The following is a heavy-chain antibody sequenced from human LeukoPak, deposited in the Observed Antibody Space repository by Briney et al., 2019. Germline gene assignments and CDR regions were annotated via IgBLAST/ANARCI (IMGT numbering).Heavy chain of an antibody. CDR1: EFTVSDNY. CDR3: AKDSPPMVRGVIFYFGY. CDR2: IGGSGGST. Sequence: GGSLRLSCAASEFTVSDNYMSWVRQAPGKGLEWVLAIGGSGGSTYYADSVKGRFTSSRDNAKTTLYLQMNSLRPEETAVYYCAKDSPPMVRGVIFYFGYWGQGTLVTVSS. D-gene: IGHD3-10*01. J-gene: IGHJ4*02. V-gene: IGHV3-23*01.